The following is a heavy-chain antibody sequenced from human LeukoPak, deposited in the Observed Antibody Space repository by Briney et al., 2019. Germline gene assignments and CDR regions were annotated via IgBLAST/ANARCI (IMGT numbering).Heavy chain of an antibody. V-gene: IGHV3-21*01. Sequence: GGSLRLSCAASGFTSSSYSMNWVRQAPGKGLEWVSSISSSSSYIYYADSVKGRFTISRDNAKNSLYLQMNSLRAEDTAVYYCARVGTATVVTPSDYWGQGTLVTVSS. D-gene: IGHD4-23*01. CDR1: GFTSSSYS. CDR3: ARVGTATVVTPSDY. J-gene: IGHJ4*02. CDR2: ISSSSSYI.